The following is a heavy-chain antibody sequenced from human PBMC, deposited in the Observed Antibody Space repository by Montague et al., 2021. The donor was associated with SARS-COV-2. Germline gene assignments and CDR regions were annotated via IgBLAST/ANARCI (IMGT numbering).Heavy chain of an antibody. V-gene: IGHV2-70*01. D-gene: IGHD6-19*01. Sequence: PALVTPTQTLTLTCTFSGFSVSTSGLCVSWIRQPPGKALEWLALIDWDDDTYYSTSLKTRLAISKDTSKNQVVLTMTDMDPVDTGTYYCARIPEYSSGGGPDWCFDLWGRGTLVTVSS. CDR1: GFSVSTSGLC. J-gene: IGHJ2*01. CDR2: IDWDDDT. CDR3: ARIPEYSSGGGPDWCFDL.